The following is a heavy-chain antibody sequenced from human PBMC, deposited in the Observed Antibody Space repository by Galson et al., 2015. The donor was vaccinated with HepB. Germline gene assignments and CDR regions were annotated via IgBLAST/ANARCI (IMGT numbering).Heavy chain of an antibody. J-gene: IGHJ4*02. CDR1: GLTFDDYA. V-gene: IGHV3-9*01. CDR2: INWNSGSK. CDR3: AKTRSSGLYYYGSGTSTRYFDY. Sequence: SLRLSCAASGLTFDDYAMHWVRQAPGKGLEWVSGINWNSGSKGYADSVKGRFTISRDSAKNSLYLHMNSLRTEDTALYYCAKTRSSGLYYYGSGTSTRYFDYWGQGTLVTVSS. D-gene: IGHD3-10*01.